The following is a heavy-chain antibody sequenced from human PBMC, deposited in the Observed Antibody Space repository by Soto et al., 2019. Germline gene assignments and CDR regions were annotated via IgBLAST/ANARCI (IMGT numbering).Heavy chain of an antibody. CDR3: ARDRAAAGTHYYYDMDV. CDR2: ISAYNGNT. Sequence: AVKFSCKASGGTFSSYAISWVRQAPGQGLEWMGWISAYNGNTNYAQKLQCRVTMTTDTSTSTAYVELRSLRSDDTAVYYCARDRAAAGTHYYYDMDVWGQGTTVTVSS. D-gene: IGHD6-13*01. J-gene: IGHJ6*02. CDR1: GGTFSSYA. V-gene: IGHV1-18*01.